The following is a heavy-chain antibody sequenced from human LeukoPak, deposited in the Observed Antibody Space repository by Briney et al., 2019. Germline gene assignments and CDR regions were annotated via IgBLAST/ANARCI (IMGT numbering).Heavy chain of an antibody. CDR1: GFHFSDSR. CDR3: VRGDWYFES. Sequence: GGSLRLSCATSGFHFSDSRMTWVRQAPGKGLQWVANINRDGTEKHFLDSIEGRFTISRDNRKKSLYLQMNSLRPQDTAVYFCVRGDWYFESWGQGTLVTVSS. V-gene: IGHV3-7*04. J-gene: IGHJ4*02. CDR2: INRDGTEK. D-gene: IGHD2-21*01.